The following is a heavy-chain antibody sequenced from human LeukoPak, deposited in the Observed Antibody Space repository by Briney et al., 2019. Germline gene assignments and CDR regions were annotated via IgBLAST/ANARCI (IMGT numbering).Heavy chain of an antibody. J-gene: IGHJ4*02. D-gene: IGHD2-15*01. CDR3: ARDYCSDGTCYPDC. CDR1: GGSISSSSYY. V-gene: IGHV4-39*07. CDR2: IYYSGST. Sequence: SETLSLTCTVSGGSISSSSYYWGWIRQPPGKGLEWIGNIYYSGSTYYNPSLKSRVTISVDTSKNQVSLKLSSVTAADTAVYYCARDYCSDGTCYPDCWGQGTLVTVSS.